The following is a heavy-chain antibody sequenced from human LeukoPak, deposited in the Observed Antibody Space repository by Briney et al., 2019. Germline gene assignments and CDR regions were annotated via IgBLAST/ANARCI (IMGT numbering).Heavy chain of an antibody. V-gene: IGHV3-30-3*01. CDR1: GFTFSSYA. CDR2: ISYDGSNK. CDR3: AREGLDSGYDFDY. Sequence: GGSLRLSCAASGFTFSSYAMHWVRQAPGKGLEWVAVISYDGSNKYYADSVKGRFTNSRDNSKNTLYLQMNSLRAEDTAVYYCAREGLDSGYDFDYWGQGTLATVSS. D-gene: IGHD5-12*01. J-gene: IGHJ4*02.